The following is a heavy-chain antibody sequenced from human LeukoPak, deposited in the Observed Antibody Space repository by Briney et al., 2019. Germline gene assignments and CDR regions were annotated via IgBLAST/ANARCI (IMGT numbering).Heavy chain of an antibody. CDR1: GFTFSSYG. V-gene: IGHV3-30*18. Sequence: PGGSLRLSCAASGFTFSSYGMHWVRQAPGKGLEWVAVISYDGSNKYYADSVKGRFTISRDNSKNTLYLQMNSLRAEDTAVYYCAKDLRAWDDRDAFDIWGQGTMVTVSS. CDR2: ISYDGSNK. J-gene: IGHJ3*02. CDR3: AKDLRAWDDRDAFDI. D-gene: IGHD3-9*01.